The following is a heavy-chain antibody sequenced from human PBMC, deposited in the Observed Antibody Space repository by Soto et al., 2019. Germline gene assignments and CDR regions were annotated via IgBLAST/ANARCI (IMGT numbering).Heavy chain of an antibody. Sequence: SETLSLTCTASGGSMSSYYWNWIRQPPGKGLESIGYIYASGNTNYNPSFKSRVAISIDTSKKQISLNLSSVTAADTAVYFCARGWISIICSHDWFDPWGQGTLVTVS. CDR1: GGSMSSYY. J-gene: IGHJ5*02. CDR2: IYASGNT. D-gene: IGHD2-2*01. CDR3: ARGWISIICSHDWFDP. V-gene: IGHV4-4*08.